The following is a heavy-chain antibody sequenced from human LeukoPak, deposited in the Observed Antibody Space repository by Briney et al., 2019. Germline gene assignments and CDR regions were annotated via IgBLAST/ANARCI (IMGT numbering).Heavy chain of an antibody. D-gene: IGHD6-19*01. Sequence: SETLSLTCTVSGGSISTYSWTWIRQPPGKGLEWIGNIYYSRSTNYNPSLKSRVTISIDTSKNQFSLKVSSVTAADTAVYYCARAHSSGWPHMFDPWGQGTLVTVPS. CDR1: GGSISTYS. CDR2: IYYSRST. J-gene: IGHJ5*02. CDR3: ARAHSSGWPHMFDP. V-gene: IGHV4-59*01.